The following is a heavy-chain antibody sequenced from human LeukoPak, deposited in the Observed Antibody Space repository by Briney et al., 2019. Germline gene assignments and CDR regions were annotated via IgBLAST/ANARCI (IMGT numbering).Heavy chain of an antibody. CDR3: AKDTISGGSSYFDY. CDR1: GFTSSNYW. J-gene: IGHJ4*02. Sequence: GGSLRLSCTASGFTSSNYWMSWVRQTPVKGLEWVANIKQDGSEKYYVDSVKGRFTISRDNAKNSLYLQMNSLRAEDTAVYYCAKDTISGGSSYFDYWGQGTLVTVSS. D-gene: IGHD2-15*01. V-gene: IGHV3-7*05. CDR2: IKQDGSEK.